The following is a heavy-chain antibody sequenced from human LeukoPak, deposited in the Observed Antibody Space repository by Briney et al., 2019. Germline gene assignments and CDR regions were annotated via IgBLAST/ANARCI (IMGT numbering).Heavy chain of an antibody. CDR2: IYYSGST. V-gene: IGHV4-59*01. CDR1: GGSISSYY. D-gene: IGHD2-21*02. CDR3: ARALAYCGGDCYNAFDI. J-gene: IGHJ3*02. Sequence: SETLSLTCSVSGGSISSYYWSWIRQPPGKGLEWIGYIYYSGSTNYNPSLKSRVTISVDTSKNQFSLKLSSVTAADTAVYYCARALAYCGGDCYNAFDIWGQGTMVTVSS.